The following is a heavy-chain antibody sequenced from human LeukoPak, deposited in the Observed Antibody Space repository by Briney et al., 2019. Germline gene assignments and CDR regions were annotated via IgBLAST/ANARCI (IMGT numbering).Heavy chain of an antibody. J-gene: IGHJ6*02. CDR1: GGSPSSSSCC. Sequence: SETLSLTCAVSGGSPSSSSCCWGWIRHPPGKGMGWLGSINYGGRTYYNPSLKSRATISVDTSKNQFSLKLRSVTAADTAVYYCARRAALTVTIYYYDGMDVWGQGTTVTVSS. V-gene: IGHV4-39*01. CDR2: INYGGRT. D-gene: IGHD4-17*01. CDR3: ARRAALTVTIYYYDGMDV.